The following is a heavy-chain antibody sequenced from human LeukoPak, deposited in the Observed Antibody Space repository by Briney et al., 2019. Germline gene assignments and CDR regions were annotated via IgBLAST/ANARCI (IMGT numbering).Heavy chain of an antibody. CDR3: AREDPGGAFDV. Sequence: ALVKVSCKASGYTFSNYAISWVRQAPGQGLEWMGWIGAYNGNPDYTQSLQGRVTMTTDTSTSTAYMELRSLKSDDTAVYYCAREDPGGAFDVWGRGTMVTVS. CDR1: GYTFSNYA. CDR2: IGAYNGNP. D-gene: IGHD3-16*01. J-gene: IGHJ3*01. V-gene: IGHV1-18*01.